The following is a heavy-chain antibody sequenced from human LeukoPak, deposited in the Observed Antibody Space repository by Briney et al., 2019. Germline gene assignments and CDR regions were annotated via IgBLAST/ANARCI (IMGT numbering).Heavy chain of an antibody. CDR3: AKDALPGYCSSTSCLAPWYYGMDV. D-gene: IGHD2-2*01. V-gene: IGHV3-43*02. J-gene: IGHJ6*02. CDR2: IGGDGGST. CDR1: GFTFDDYA. Sequence: GGSLRLSCAASGFTFDDYAMHWVRQAPGKGLEWVSLIGGDGGSTYYADSVKGRFTISGDNSKNSLYLQMNSLRTEDTALYYCAKDALPGYCSSTSCLAPWYYGMDVWGQGTTVTVSS.